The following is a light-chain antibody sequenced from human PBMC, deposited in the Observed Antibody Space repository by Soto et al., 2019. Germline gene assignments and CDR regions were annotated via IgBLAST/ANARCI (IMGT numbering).Light chain of an antibody. CDR2: GES. V-gene: IGKV3-20*01. J-gene: IGKJ3*01. CDR1: QSISSRY. Sequence: EIVLTQSPGTLSLSPGERATLSCRASQSISSRYLAWYQQKPGQAPRLLIYGESNRATGIPDRFSGSGSGTDFTLTISRLEPEDFAVYYCQQSGSSPPFTFGRGTKVDIK. CDR3: QQSGSSPPFT.